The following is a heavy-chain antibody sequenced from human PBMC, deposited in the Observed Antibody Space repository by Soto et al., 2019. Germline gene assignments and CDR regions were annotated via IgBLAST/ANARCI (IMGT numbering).Heavy chain of an antibody. V-gene: IGHV3-23*01. CDR2: ISGSGGST. CDR3: AKGNVVTIFGVVLFGDYGMDV. Sequence: GGSLRLSCAASGFTFSSYAMSWVRQAPGKGLEWVSAISGSGGSTYYADSVKGRFTISRDNSKNTLYLQMNSLRAEDTAVYYCAKGNVVTIFGVVLFGDYGMDVWGQGTTVTVSS. CDR1: GFTFSSYA. J-gene: IGHJ6*02. D-gene: IGHD3-3*01.